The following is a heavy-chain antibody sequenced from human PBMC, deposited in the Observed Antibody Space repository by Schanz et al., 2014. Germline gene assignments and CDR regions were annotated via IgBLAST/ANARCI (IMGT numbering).Heavy chain of an antibody. CDR3: ARDRWNYEGGIFDI. V-gene: IGHV1-69*08. Sequence: QVQLVQSGAEVKKPGSSVKVSCKASGDTFRSYTINWVRHAPGQGLEWMGRFMPLLAIANYAQKFQGRVTMTADKATSTAYMELSSLRPEDTAMYYCARDRWNYEGGIFDIWGQGPMVTVSS. D-gene: IGHD1-7*01. CDR1: GDTFRSYT. CDR2: FMPLLAIA. J-gene: IGHJ3*02.